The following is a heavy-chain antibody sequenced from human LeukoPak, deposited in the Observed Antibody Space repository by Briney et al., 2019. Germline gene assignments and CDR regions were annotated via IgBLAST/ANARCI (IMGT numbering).Heavy chain of an antibody. V-gene: IGHV3-74*01. Sequence: GGSLRLSCAASGFTFSDYWMHWVRQVPGKGLVWVSRINTDGSITNHADSVKGRFTISRGNAENILYLQMNSLRAEDTAVYYCAKAADSSGWSYYYYGMDVWGQGTTVTVSS. CDR1: GFTFSDYW. CDR3: AKAADSSGWSYYYYGMDV. CDR2: INTDGSIT. J-gene: IGHJ6*02. D-gene: IGHD6-19*01.